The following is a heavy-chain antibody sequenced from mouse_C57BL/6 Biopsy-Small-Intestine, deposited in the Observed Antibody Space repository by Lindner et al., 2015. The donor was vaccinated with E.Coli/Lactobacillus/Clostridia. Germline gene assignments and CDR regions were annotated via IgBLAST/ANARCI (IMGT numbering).Heavy chain of an antibody. V-gene: IGHV1-74*01. CDR1: GGTFETDA. CDR3: AIQRSDRGVFTTPLHD. D-gene: IGHD6-1*01. J-gene: IGHJ4*01. CDR2: VIPHLGIT. Sequence: ASVKVSCKSSGGTFETDAINWVRQAPGQGLEWMGRVIPHLGITNYAQKFQGRVSMTADKSTSTAYMEVSSLRSEGTAMYYCAIQRSDRGVFTTPLHDWGQGTLVTVSS.